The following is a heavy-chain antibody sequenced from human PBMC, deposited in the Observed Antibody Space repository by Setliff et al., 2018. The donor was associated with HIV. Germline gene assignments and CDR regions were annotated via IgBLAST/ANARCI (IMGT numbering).Heavy chain of an antibody. CDR2: MYYSGST. CDR1: GVSISSYY. V-gene: IGHV4-59*08. J-gene: IGHJ1*01. D-gene: IGHD1-26*01. Sequence: LSLTCTVSGVSISSYYWSWIRQPPGKGLEWMGYMYYSGSTNYNPSLKSRVTISGDTSKNQFSLKLTSVTAADTAVYYCARHVSGSYHSPFQHWGQGALVTVSS. CDR3: ARHVSGSYHSPFQH.